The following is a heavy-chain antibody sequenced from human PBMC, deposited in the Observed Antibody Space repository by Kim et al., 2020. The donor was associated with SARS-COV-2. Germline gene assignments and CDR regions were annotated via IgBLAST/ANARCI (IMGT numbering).Heavy chain of an antibody. CDR1: GFTVSNNY. V-gene: IGHV3-66*01. CDR3: ARDCGGSCYSGSKDLFDD. CDR2: ISTGGGT. D-gene: IGHD2-15*01. J-gene: IGHJ4*02. Sequence: GGSLRLSCAASGFTVSNNYMSWVRQAPGKGLEWVAVISTGGGTYYADSVKGRFTISRDTSKNTLYLQMNSLRAEDTAVYYCARDCGGSCYSGSKDLFDDWGQGTLVTVSS.